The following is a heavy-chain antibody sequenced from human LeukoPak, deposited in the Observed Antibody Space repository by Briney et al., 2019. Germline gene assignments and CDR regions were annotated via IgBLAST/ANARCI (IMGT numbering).Heavy chain of an antibody. Sequence: SETLSLTCAVSGGSISSSNWWSWVRQPPGKGLEWIGEIYHSGSTNYNPSLKSRVTISVDKPKNQFSLKLSSVTAADTAVYYCARLNLGYCSGGSCRNDAFDIWGQGTMVTVSS. D-gene: IGHD2-15*01. J-gene: IGHJ3*02. V-gene: IGHV4-4*02. CDR3: ARLNLGYCSGGSCRNDAFDI. CDR1: GGSISSSNW. CDR2: IYHSGST.